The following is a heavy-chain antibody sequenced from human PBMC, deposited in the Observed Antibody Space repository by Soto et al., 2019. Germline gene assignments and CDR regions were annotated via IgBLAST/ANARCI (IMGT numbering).Heavy chain of an antibody. CDR3: ARDIGPALDWLGP. CDR1: GCTFTSYE. V-gene: IGHV1-8*01. J-gene: IGHJ5*02. D-gene: IGHD5-18*01. CDR2: MNPKSGQK. Sequence: ASVKASCKASGCTFTSYEINWVRQTSGQGLEWLGWMNPKSGQKAYVEKFQGRVTMTANTSISTAYMELSSLRSDDTAVYYCARDIGPALDWLGPWGQGTLVTVSS.